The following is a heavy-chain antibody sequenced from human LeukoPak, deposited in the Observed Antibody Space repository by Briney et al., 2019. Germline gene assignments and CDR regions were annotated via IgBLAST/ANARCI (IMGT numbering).Heavy chain of an antibody. CDR1: GGPISSSRYY. J-gene: IGHJ4*02. CDR2: IYYSGTT. V-gene: IGHV4-39*01. Sequence: SETLSLTCTLSGGPISSSRYYWGWIRQPPGKGLEWIVVIYYSGTTYHNPSLKSRVTVSVDTSKNQFSLNLGSVTAADTAVYYCVEASQWSINYWGQGTLVTVSS. D-gene: IGHD2-15*01. CDR3: VEASQWSINY.